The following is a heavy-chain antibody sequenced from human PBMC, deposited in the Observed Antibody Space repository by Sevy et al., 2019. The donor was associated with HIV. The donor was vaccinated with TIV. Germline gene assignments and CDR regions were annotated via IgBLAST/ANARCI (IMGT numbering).Heavy chain of an antibody. CDR2: IETSGST. D-gene: IGHD3-10*01. CDR3: ARDLGITVVRGVRKNYGMDV. J-gene: IGHJ6*02. Sequence: SDTLSLTCTVSDGSVSSYYWSWIRQPAGKGLEWIGRIETSGSTNYSPSLKSRVTMSIDTSKNRFSLRLYSVTAADTAVYFCARDLGITVVRGVRKNYGMDVWGQGTTVTVSS. V-gene: IGHV4-4*07. CDR1: DGSVSSYY.